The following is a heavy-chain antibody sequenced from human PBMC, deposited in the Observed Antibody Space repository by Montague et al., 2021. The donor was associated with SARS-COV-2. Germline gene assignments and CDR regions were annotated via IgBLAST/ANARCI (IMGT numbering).Heavy chain of an antibody. CDR3: ACGEIATRGLIYYYGMDV. CDR2: IHHSGST. D-gene: IGHD5-24*01. Sequence: SETLSLTCAVYGGSFSGYYWTWIRQSPRKGLEWIGEIHHSGSTNYNPSLKSRVTISVDTSKNQFSLKLSSVTAADTAVYYCACGEIATRGLIYYYGMDVWGQGTTVTVSS. J-gene: IGHJ6*02. V-gene: IGHV4-34*01. CDR1: GGSFSGYY.